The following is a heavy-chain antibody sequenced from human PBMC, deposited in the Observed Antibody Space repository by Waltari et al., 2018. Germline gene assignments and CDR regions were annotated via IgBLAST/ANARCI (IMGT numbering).Heavy chain of an antibody. V-gene: IGHV1-58*02. D-gene: IGHD6-6*01. Sequence: QMQLVQSGPEVKKPGTSVKFSCKASGFTFTSSAMQWVRQARGQRLEWIGLIVVSSGNTNYAQKIQGRVTITADTSTDTAYMELSSLRSEDTAVYYCASYSSSSGIFYWGQGTLVTVSS. CDR3: ASYSSSSGIFY. J-gene: IGHJ4*02. CDR2: IVVSSGNT. CDR1: GFTFTSSA.